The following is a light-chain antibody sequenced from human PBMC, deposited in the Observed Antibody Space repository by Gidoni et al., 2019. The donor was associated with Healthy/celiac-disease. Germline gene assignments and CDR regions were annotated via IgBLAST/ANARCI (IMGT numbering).Light chain of an antibody. V-gene: IGKV3-20*01. CDR1: QSVSSSY. CDR3: QQYGSSPWT. Sequence: EIVLTQSPGTLSLSPGERATLSCRASQSVSSSYLAWYQQKPGQAPRLLIYGASSSATGIPDRFSGSVAWTDFTLTISRLEPEDFAVYYCQQYGSSPWTFGQGTKVEIK. J-gene: IGKJ1*01. CDR2: GAS.